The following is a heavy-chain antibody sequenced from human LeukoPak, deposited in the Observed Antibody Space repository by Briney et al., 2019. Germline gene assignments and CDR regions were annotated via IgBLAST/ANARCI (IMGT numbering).Heavy chain of an antibody. CDR3: AREAPTNYYMDV. D-gene: IGHD1-14*01. CDR2: INPNSGGT. V-gene: IGHV1/OR15-1*02. CDR1: GYIFTDYY. Sequence: ASVKVSCKASGYIFTDYYMHWVRQAPGQELGWMGRINPNSGGTNYAQKFQGRVTMTRDTSISTAYTELSSLRSEDTAVYYCAREAPTNYYMDVWGKGTTVTVSS. J-gene: IGHJ6*03.